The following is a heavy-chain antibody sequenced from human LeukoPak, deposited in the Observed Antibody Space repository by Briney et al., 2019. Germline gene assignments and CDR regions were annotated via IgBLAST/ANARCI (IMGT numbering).Heavy chain of an antibody. CDR2: IYSGGST. CDR3: ARDSSLRLWFRS. CDR1: GFTVSSNY. Sequence: GGSLRLSCAASGFTVSSNYMSWVRQAPGKGLEWVSVIYSGGSTYYADSVKGRFTISRDNSKNTLYLQMNSLRAEDTAVYYCARDSSLRLWFRSWCQGTLVTVSS. D-gene: IGHD5-18*01. V-gene: IGHV3-66*01. J-gene: IGHJ4*02.